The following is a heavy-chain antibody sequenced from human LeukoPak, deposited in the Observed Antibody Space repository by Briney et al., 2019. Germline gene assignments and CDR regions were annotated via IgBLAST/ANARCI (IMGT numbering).Heavy chain of an antibody. CDR3: ARSIYVGQLDY. CDR1: GGSFSGYY. J-gene: IGHJ4*02. Sequence: SETLSLTCAVYGGSFSGYYWSWIRQPPGKGLEWIGEINHSGSTNYNPSLKSRVTISVDTSKNQFSLKLSSVTAADTAVYYCARSIYVGQLDYWGQGTLVTVSS. D-gene: IGHD5/OR15-5a*01. V-gene: IGHV4-34*01. CDR2: INHSGST.